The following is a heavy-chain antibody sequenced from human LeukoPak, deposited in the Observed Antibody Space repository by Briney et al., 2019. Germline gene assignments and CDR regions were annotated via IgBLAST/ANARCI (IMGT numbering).Heavy chain of an antibody. CDR1: GFTFSSHW. J-gene: IGHJ4*02. D-gene: IGHD6-13*01. V-gene: IGHV3-7*01. CDR2: IKQDGSEK. CDR3: ASSSSWYPSPDY. Sequence: GGSLRLSCAASGFTFSSHWMSWVRQAPGKGLEWVANIKQDGSEKYYVDSVKGRFTISRDNAKNSLYLQMNSLRAEDTAVYYCASSSSWYPSPDYWGQGTLVTVSS.